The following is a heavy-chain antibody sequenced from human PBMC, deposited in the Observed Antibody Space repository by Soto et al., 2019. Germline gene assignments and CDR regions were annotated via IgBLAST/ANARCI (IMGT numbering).Heavy chain of an antibody. V-gene: IGHV1-3*01. D-gene: IGHD2-2*01. CDR3: ARTYQLQLFDY. Sequence: QVQLVQSGAEVKKPGASVKVACKASGYTFTSYAMHWVRQAPGQRLEWMGWINAGNGNTKYSQKFQGRVSITRDTSASTAYMELSSLRSEDTAVYYCARTYQLQLFDYWGQGTLVTVSS. J-gene: IGHJ4*02. CDR2: INAGNGNT. CDR1: GYTFTSYA.